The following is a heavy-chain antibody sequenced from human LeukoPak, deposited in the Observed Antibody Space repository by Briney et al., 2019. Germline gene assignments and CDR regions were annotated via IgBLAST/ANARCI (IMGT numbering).Heavy chain of an antibody. CDR1: GFTFSSYA. CDR2: ISSNGGST. D-gene: IGHD4-17*01. V-gene: IGHV3-64*01. Sequence: GGSLRLSCAASGFTFSSYAMHWVRQAPGKGLEYVSAISSNGGSTYYVNSVKGRFTISRDNSKNTLYLQMGSLRAEDMAVYYCARAGDYGDYGRNYYYYYMDVWGKGTTVTVSS. J-gene: IGHJ6*03. CDR3: ARAGDYGDYGRNYYYYYMDV.